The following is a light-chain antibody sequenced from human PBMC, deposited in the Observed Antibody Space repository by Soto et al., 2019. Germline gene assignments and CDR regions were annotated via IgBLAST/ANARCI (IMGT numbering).Light chain of an antibody. CDR3: CSYGGNYTVL. Sequence: QSVLTQPRSVSGSPGQSVTISCTGTSSDLGDYNFVSWYQQHPGKAPKLMIYDVTKRPSGVPDRFSGSKSDNRASLTISGLQAEDEADYHCCSYGGNYTVLFGGGTKVTVL. J-gene: IGLJ2*01. V-gene: IGLV2-11*01. CDR1: SSDLGDYNF. CDR2: DVT.